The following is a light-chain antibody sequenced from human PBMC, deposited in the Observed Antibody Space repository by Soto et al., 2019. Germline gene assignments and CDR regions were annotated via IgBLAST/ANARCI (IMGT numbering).Light chain of an antibody. CDR1: HSLNTD. J-gene: IGKJ5*01. V-gene: IGKV3-15*01. Sequence: IVMTQSPATLSLSAGERATLSCRASHSLNTDLAWYQQKPGQAPRLLIYGASTRATGVPPRFSGGGSGTEFTLTISSLQPEDSAIYDGQQYNSWPPITVGQGTRLEI. CDR3: QQYNSWPPIT. CDR2: GAS.